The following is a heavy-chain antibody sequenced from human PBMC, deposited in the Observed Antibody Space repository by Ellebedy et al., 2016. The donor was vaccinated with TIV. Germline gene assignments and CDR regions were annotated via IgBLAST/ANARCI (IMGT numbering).Heavy chain of an antibody. V-gene: IGHV4-34*01. J-gene: IGHJ5*02. Sequence: MPSETLSLICAVYGGSSSGYYWSWIRQPPGKWREWIGETNHGGSTNYNPCLKSRVTISVDTSKNQFSLKLSSVTAANTAVYYFARVGVLLWFGERRQGFDPWGQGTLVTVSS. D-gene: IGHD3-10*01. CDR1: GGSSSGYY. CDR2: TNHGGST. CDR3: ARVGVLLWFGERRQGFDP.